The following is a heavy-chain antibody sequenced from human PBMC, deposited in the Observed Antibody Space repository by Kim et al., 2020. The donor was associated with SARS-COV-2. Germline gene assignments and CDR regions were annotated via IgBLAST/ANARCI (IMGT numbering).Heavy chain of an antibody. CDR1: GGSFSGYY. D-gene: IGHD6-19*01. CDR2: INHSGST. V-gene: IGHV4-34*01. Sequence: SETLSLTCAVYGGSFSGYYWSWIRQPPGKGLEWIGEINHSGSTNYNPSLKSRVTISVDTSKNQFSLKLSSVTAADTAVYYCARGMAWLVHTPDAFDIWGQGTMVTVSS. J-gene: IGHJ3*02. CDR3: ARGMAWLVHTPDAFDI.